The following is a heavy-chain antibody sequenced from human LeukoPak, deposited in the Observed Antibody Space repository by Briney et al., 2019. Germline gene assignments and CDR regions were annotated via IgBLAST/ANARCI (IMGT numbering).Heavy chain of an antibody. D-gene: IGHD1-26*01. V-gene: IGHV1-69*05. CDR1: GGTFSSYA. CDR2: IIPIFGTA. J-gene: IGHJ4*02. CDR3: ALSWEPRTFDY. Sequence: ASVKVSCKASGGTFSSYAISWVRQAPGQGLEWMGRIIPIFGTANYAQKFQGRVTITTDESTSTAYMELSSLRSDDTAVYYCALSWEPRTFDYWGQGTLVTVSS.